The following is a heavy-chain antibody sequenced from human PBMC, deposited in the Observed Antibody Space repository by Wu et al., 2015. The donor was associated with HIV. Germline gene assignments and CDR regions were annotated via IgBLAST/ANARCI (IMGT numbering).Heavy chain of an antibody. J-gene: IGHJ3*02. CDR2: IYYSGST. CDR1: GGSISSHY. D-gene: IGHD6-19*01. CDR3: ARGDRFIAVAGAFDI. Sequence: QVQLQESGPGLVKPSETLSLTCTVSGGSISSHYWSWIRQPPGKGLEWIGYIYYSGSTNYNPSLKSRVTISVDTSKNQFSLKLSSVTAADTAVYYCARGDRFIAVAGAFDIWGQGTMVTVSS. V-gene: IGHV4-59*11.